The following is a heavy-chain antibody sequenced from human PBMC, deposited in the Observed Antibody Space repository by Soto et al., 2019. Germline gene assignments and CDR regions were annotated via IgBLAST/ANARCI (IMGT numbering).Heavy chain of an antibody. Sequence: QVQLVQSGAEVKKPGASVKVSCKASGYTFTSYYMHWVRQATGQGLEWMGIINPSGGSTSYEQKFHVRVSMTRDTSTSTVYMELSSLRSEDTAVYYCARDVDSRSSQGDDYWGQGTLVTVSS. J-gene: IGHJ4*02. CDR3: ARDVDSRSSQGDDY. V-gene: IGHV1-46*01. CDR2: INPSGGST. CDR1: GYTFTSYY. D-gene: IGHD6-6*01.